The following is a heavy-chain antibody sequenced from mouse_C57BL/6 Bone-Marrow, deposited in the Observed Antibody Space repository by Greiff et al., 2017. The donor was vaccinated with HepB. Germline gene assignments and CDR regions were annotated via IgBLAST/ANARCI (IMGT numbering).Heavy chain of an antibody. CDR2: ISYSGST. CDR1: GYSITSGYD. D-gene: IGHD1-1*01. V-gene: IGHV3-1*01. CDR3: ARSHYYGSSYDWYFDV. J-gene: IGHJ1*03. Sequence: EVQGVESGPGMVKPSQSLSLTCTVTGYSITSGYDWHWIRHFPGNKLEWMGYISYSGSTNYNPSLKSRISITHDTSKNHFFLKLNSVTTEDTATYYCARSHYYGSSYDWYFDVWGTGTTVTVSS.